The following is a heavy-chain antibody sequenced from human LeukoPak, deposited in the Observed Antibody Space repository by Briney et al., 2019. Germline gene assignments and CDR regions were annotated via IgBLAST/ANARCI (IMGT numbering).Heavy chain of an antibody. Sequence: ASVKVSCKASGYTFTGYYMHWVRQAPGQGLEWMGWINPDSGGTNYAQKFQGRVTMTRDTSISTAYMELSRLRSDDTAVYYCARDDDSSGYYGRPNWFDPWGQGTLVTVSS. CDR2: INPDSGGT. V-gene: IGHV1-2*02. CDR3: ARDDDSSGYYGRPNWFDP. D-gene: IGHD3-22*01. CDR1: GYTFTGYY. J-gene: IGHJ5*02.